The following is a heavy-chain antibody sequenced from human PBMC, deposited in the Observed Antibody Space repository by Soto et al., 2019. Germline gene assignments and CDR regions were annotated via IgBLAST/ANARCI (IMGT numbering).Heavy chain of an antibody. Sequence: QVQLVQSGAEVKKPGASVKVSCKASGYTFTSYGISWVRQAPGQGLEWMGWISAYNGNTNYAQKLQGRVTMTTDTSTSTAYVELRSLRSDDTAVYYCAREEGTYYDRYTHLGDYWGQGTLVTVSS. CDR2: ISAYNGNT. CDR3: AREEGTYYDRYTHLGDY. CDR1: GYTFTSYG. D-gene: IGHD3-22*01. V-gene: IGHV1-18*01. J-gene: IGHJ4*02.